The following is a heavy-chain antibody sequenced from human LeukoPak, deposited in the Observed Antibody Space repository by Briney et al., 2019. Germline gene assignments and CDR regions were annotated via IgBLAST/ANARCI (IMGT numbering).Heavy chain of an antibody. V-gene: IGHV5-51*01. CDR2: IYPVDSDT. CDR3: ARQGSIDFDY. D-gene: IGHD3-16*02. CDR1: GYSFTSYW. J-gene: IGHJ4*02. Sequence: GESLNISCKASGYSFTSYWIGGVREMPGKGLEWMGIIYPVDSDTRSNTSLRGLVTTADDKSISTAYRQWSSLKAADSAMYYCARQGSIDFDYWGQGTLVTVSS.